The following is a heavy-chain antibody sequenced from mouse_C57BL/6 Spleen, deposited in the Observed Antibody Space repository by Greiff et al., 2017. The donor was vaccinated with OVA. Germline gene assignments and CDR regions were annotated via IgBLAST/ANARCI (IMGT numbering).Heavy chain of an antibody. D-gene: IGHD2-1*01. V-gene: IGHV5-9*01. CDR3: ARLYGNYFDY. Sequence: EVKLVESGGGLVKPGGSLKLSCAASGFTFSSYTMSWVRQTPEKRLEWVATISGGGGNTYYPDSVKGRFTISRDNAKNTLYLQMSSLRSEDTALYDCARLYGNYFDYWGQGTTLTVSS. CDR1: GFTFSSYT. J-gene: IGHJ2*01. CDR2: ISGGGGNT.